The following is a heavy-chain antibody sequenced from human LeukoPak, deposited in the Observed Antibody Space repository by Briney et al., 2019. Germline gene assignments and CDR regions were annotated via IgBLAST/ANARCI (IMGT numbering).Heavy chain of an antibody. CDR1: GGSFSGYY. CDR2: INHSGST. Sequence: SETLSLTCAVYGGSFSGYYWSWIRQPPGKGLEWIGEINHSGSTNYNPSLKSRVTISVDTSKSQFSLKLSSVTAADTAVYYCARVAHDLYPYYFDYWGQGTLVTVSS. V-gene: IGHV4-34*01. CDR3: ARVAHDLYPYYFDY. D-gene: IGHD5/OR15-5a*01. J-gene: IGHJ4*02.